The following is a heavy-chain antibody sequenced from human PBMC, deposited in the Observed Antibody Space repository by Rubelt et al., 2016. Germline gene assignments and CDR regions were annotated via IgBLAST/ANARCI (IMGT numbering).Heavy chain of an antibody. CDR1: GFTFSSYG. D-gene: IGHD1-14*01. V-gene: IGHV3-30*18. Sequence: AASGFTFSSYGMHWVRQAPGKGLEWVAVISYDGSNKYYADSVKGRFTISRDNSKNTLYLQMNSLRAEDTAVYYCAKNRRIGLVDYWGQGTLVTVSS. CDR2: ISYDGSNK. J-gene: IGHJ4*02. CDR3: AKNRRIGLVDY.